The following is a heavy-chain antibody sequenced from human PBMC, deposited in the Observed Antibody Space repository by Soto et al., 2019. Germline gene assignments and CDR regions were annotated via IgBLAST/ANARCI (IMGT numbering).Heavy chain of an antibody. D-gene: IGHD1-1*01. J-gene: IGHJ4*02. V-gene: IGHV3-74*01. CDR3: VRSGDNYNLLDY. CDR2: SNSDGSTT. Sequence: PGGSLRLSCAASGFTFSDYWMHWVRQAPGKGLVWVSRSNSDGSTTNYADSVKGRFTISRDNAKNSLYLQMNSLRGDDTAIYYCVRSGDNYNLLDYWGQGTPVTASS. CDR1: GFTFSDYW.